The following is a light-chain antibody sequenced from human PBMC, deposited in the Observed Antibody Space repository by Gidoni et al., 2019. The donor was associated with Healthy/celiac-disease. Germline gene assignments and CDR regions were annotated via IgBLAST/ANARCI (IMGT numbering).Light chain of an antibody. CDR3: SSYTSSSTRV. V-gene: IGLV2-14*03. Sequence: QSALTQPASVSGSPGQSITISCTGTSSDVGGYNYVSWYQQHPGKAPKLMIDDVSNRPSGVSHRFSGSKSGNTASLTISGLQAEDEADYYCSSYTSSSTRVFGGGTKLTVL. CDR2: DVS. CDR1: SSDVGGYNY. J-gene: IGLJ3*02.